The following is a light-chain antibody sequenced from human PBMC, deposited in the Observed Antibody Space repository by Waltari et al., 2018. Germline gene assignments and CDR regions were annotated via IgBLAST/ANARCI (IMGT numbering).Light chain of an antibody. J-gene: IGLJ1*01. Sequence: SYELTQPPSVSMSPGQTASITCSGDTLGDTYACWYQQKPGQSPVLVIYQDSKRPSGIPERFSGSNSGNTATLTISGTQAMDEADYYCQAWDSSTASFGTGTKVTVL. CDR3: QAWDSSTAS. CDR1: TLGDTY. V-gene: IGLV3-1*01. CDR2: QDS.